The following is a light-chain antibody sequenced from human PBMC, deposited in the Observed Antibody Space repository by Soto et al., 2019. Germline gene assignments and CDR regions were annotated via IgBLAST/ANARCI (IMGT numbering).Light chain of an antibody. Sequence: EIVLTQSPATLSVSPGETATLSCRASQSIGSSLAWYQQRPGQAPRLLIYGASSRATGIPDRFSGSGSGTEFTLTISRLEPEDFAVYYCQQYGSSSWTFGQGTKVDIK. CDR2: GAS. J-gene: IGKJ1*01. CDR3: QQYGSSSWT. V-gene: IGKV3-20*01. CDR1: QSIGSS.